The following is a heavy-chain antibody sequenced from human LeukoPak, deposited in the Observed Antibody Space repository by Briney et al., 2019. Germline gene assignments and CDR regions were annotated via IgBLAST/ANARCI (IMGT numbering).Heavy chain of an antibody. CDR2: INHSGST. CDR3: ARGRPWFDP. V-gene: IGHV4-34*01. CDR1: GGSFSGYY. Sequence: SETLSLTCAVYGGSFSGYYWSWIRQPPGKGLEWIGEINHSGSTNYNPSLKSRVTISVDTSKNQFSLKLSSVTAADTAVYYCARGRPWFDPWGQGTLVTVSS. J-gene: IGHJ5*02.